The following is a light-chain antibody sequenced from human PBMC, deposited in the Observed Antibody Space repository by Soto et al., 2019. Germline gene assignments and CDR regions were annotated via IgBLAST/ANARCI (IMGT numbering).Light chain of an antibody. V-gene: IGLV2-14*01. J-gene: IGLJ1*01. Sequence: QSALTQPASVSGSPGQSITISCTGTSSDVGGYNYVSWYQQHPGKAPKLMIYEVSNRPSGVSNRFSGSKSGNTASLTISGTQADEEAHYHCRSYTSSSTPYVFGTGTKVTV. CDR1: SSDVGGYNY. CDR3: RSYTSSSTPYV. CDR2: EVS.